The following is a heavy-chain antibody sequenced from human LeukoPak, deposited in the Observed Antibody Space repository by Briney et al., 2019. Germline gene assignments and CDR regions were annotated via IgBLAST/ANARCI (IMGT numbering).Heavy chain of an antibody. CDR2: IYSGGST. CDR1: GFTVSSNY. J-gene: IGHJ4*02. V-gene: IGHV3-53*01. Sequence: PGGSLRLSCAASGFTVSSNYMSWVRQAPGKGLEWVSVIYSGGSTYYADSVKGRFTISRDNSKNTLYLQMNSLRAEDTAVYYCARDQDPGGLYYFDYWGQGTLVTVSS. D-gene: IGHD3-10*01. CDR3: ARDQDPGGLYYFDY.